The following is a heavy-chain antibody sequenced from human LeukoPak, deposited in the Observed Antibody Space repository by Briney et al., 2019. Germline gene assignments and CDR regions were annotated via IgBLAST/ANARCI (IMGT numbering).Heavy chain of an antibody. Sequence: TGGSLRLSCVASGFIFSNYAMSWVRQAPGKGLEWVSLIGIASDNIYYADSVKGRFTISRDNSKNTVFLEINSLRAEDTAVYYCGKLPGNSALKTLQIDYWGQGALVTVSS. CDR3: GKLPGNSALKTLQIDY. CDR1: GFIFSNYA. J-gene: IGHJ4*02. V-gene: IGHV3-23*01. D-gene: IGHD4-23*01. CDR2: IGIASDNI.